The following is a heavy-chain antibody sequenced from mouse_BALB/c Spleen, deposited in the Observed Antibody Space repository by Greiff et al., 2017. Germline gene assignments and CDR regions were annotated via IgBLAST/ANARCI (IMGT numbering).Heavy chain of an antibody. D-gene: IGHD4-1*01. Sequence: DVKLVESGGGLVQPGGSRKLSCAASGFTFSSFGMHWVRQAPEKGLEWVAYISSGSSTIYYADTVKGRFTISRDNPKNTLFLQMTSLRSEDTAMYYCARGGLGRDYFDYWGQGTTLTVSS. CDR3: ARGGLGRDYFDY. J-gene: IGHJ2*01. CDR2: ISSGSSTI. CDR1: GFTFSSFG. V-gene: IGHV5-17*02.